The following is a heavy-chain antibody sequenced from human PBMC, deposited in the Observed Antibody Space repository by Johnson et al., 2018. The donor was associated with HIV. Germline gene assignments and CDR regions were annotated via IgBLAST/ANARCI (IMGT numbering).Heavy chain of an antibody. Sequence: VQLVESGGGLVQPGGSLRLSCAASGFTFSSYWMHWVRQAPGKGLVWVSRINSDGSSTSYADSVKGRFTISRDNAKNTLYLQMNSLRAEDTSVYYCTTDQPLGMGDSFDIWGQGTMVTVSS. CDR3: TTDQPLGMGDSFDI. J-gene: IGHJ3*02. D-gene: IGHD3-10*01. CDR1: GFTFSSYW. V-gene: IGHV3-74*01. CDR2: INSDGSST.